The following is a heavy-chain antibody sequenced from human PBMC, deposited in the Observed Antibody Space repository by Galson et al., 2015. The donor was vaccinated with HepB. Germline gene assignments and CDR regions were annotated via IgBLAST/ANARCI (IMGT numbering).Heavy chain of an antibody. J-gene: IGHJ4*02. Sequence: SVKVSCKASGYTFTSYYMHWVRQAPGQGLEWMGIINPSGGSTSYAQKFQGRVTMTRDTSTSTVYMELSSLRSEDTAVYYCAVDRGGANFDYWGQGTLVTVSS. CDR2: INPSGGST. V-gene: IGHV1-46*01. CDR1: GYTFTSYY. D-gene: IGHD3-16*01. CDR3: AVDRGGANFDY.